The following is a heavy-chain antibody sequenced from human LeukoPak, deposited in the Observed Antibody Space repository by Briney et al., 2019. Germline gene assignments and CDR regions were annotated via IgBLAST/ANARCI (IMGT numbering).Heavy chain of an antibody. CDR2: ISANSGNT. J-gene: IGHJ4*02. CDR1: GYTFTSNG. D-gene: IGHD5-24*01. Sequence: GASVRVSCKASGYTFTSNGISWVRQAPGKGLEWMGWISANSGNTNYAQKMQGRVTMTTETSSSTAYMELRNLRSGDTAVYYCARDKNYRFDYWGQGTLVTVSS. CDR3: ARDKNYRFDY. V-gene: IGHV1-18*01.